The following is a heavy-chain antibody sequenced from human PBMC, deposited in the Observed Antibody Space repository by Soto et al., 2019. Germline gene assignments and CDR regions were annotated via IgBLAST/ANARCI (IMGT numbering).Heavy chain of an antibody. V-gene: IGHV4-30-4*01. CDR1: GGSVNTGDNY. CDR2: IYHTGNT. CDR3: GREPLDGIDV. J-gene: IGHJ6*02. Sequence: QVQLHQSGPGLVKPSQTLSLECTVIGGSVNTGDNYWSWVRQSPGWGLEWIGYIYHTGNTFYNPALENRVTMSLDAYKNQYSLTLTSVTAADTAVYFCGREPLDGIDVWGQGTNVTVSS.